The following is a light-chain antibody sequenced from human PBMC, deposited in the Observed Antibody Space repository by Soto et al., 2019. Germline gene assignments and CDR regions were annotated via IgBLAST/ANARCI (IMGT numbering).Light chain of an antibody. J-gene: IGLJ3*02. CDR1: SSNIGSNF. CDR2: RNN. V-gene: IGLV1-47*01. Sequence: QSVLTQPPSASGTPGQRVTISCSGSSSNIGSNFVYWYQQFPGTAPKLLIYRNNQRPSVVPDRFSGSTSGTSASLAISGLPSADEADYYCAAWDDSLSGLVFGGGTKLTVL. CDR3: AAWDDSLSGLV.